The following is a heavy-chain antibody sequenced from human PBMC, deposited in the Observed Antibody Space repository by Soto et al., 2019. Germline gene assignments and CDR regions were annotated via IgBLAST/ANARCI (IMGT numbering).Heavy chain of an antibody. CDR2: INHSGST. Sequence: SETLSLTCAVYGGSFSGYYWSWIRQPPGKGLEWIGEINHSGSTNYNPSLKSRVTISVDTSKNQFSLKLSSVTAADTAVYYCARHVPYCSDTSHCAYGMDVWGQGTLVT. V-gene: IGHV4-34*01. D-gene: IGHD2-2*01. J-gene: IGHJ6*01. CDR1: GGSFSGYY. CDR3: ARHVPYCSDTSHCAYGMDV.